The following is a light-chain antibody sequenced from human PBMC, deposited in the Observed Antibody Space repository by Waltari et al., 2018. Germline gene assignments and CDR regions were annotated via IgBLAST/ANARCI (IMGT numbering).Light chain of an antibody. V-gene: IGKV3-15*01. CDR3: QQYNNWPQT. CDR2: GAS. CDR1: QSVSSN. J-gene: IGKJ1*01. Sequence: EIVMTQSPATLSVSPGERATLSCRASQSVSSNLAWYQQKPGQAPRLLIYGASTRATGIPARFRGSGSGTEFTITISSLQSEDFAVYYCQQYNNWPQTFGQGTKVEIK.